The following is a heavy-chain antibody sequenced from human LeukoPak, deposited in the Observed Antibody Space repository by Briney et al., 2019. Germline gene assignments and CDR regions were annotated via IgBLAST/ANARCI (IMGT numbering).Heavy chain of an antibody. J-gene: IGHJ6*02. CDR3: AKASQGDYGMDV. CDR2: ISGSGGST. Sequence: PGGSLRLSCAASGFTFSSYAMSWVRQAPGKGLEWVSAISGSGGSTYYADSVKGRFTISRDNSKNTLHLQMNSLRAEDTAVYYCAKASQGDYGMDVWGQGTTVTVSS. CDR1: GFTFSSYA. V-gene: IGHV3-23*01.